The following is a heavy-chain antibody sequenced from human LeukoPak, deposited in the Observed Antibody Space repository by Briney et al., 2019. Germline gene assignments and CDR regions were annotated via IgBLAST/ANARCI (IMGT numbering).Heavy chain of an antibody. CDR3: ARPSLKTGGGGAFDI. V-gene: IGHV5-51*01. Sequence: GESLKISCKGSGYSFTNYWIGWVRQMPGKGLESMGIIYPGDSDTRYSPSFQGQVTISVDKSISTAYVQWSSLKASDTAMYYCARPSLKTGGGGAFDIWGQGTMVTISS. CDR1: GYSFTNYW. D-gene: IGHD3-10*01. CDR2: IYPGDSDT. J-gene: IGHJ3*02.